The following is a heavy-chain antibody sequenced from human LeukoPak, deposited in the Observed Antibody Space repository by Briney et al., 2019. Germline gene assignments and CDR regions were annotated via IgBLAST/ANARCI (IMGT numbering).Heavy chain of an antibody. CDR2: IDWRSQNI. J-gene: IGHJ4*02. CDR3: SRDIGEYERIFDY. CDR1: GFTFDDYA. D-gene: IGHD4-17*01. V-gene: IGHV3-9*01. Sequence: GGSLRLSCAASGFTFDDYAMHWVRQAPGKGLEWVSGIDWRSQNIGYADAVKGRFTISRDNAKNSLYLQMNSLRVEDTGLYYCSRDIGEYERIFDYWGQGTLVTVSS.